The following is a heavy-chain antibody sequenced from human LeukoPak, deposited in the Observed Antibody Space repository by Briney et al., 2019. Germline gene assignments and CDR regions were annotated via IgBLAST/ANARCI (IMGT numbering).Heavy chain of an antibody. Sequence: PGGSLRLSCAASGFTVSSIYMSWVRQAPGKRLEWVSIIYSGGTTYYTDSVKGRFTISRDNSNNMLYLQMNSLRAEDTAVYYCARGYCSGGSCYSKDYYYMDVWGKGTTVTVSS. CDR3: ARGYCSGGSCYSKDYYYMDV. D-gene: IGHD2-15*01. CDR2: IYSGGTT. J-gene: IGHJ6*03. CDR1: GFTVSSIY. V-gene: IGHV3-53*01.